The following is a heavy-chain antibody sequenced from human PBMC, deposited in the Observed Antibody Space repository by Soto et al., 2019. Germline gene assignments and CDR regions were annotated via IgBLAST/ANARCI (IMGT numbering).Heavy chain of an antibody. CDR3: AKEGLITTAYYYYMDV. CDR1: GFTFSSYA. V-gene: IGHV3-23*01. D-gene: IGHD3-22*01. CDR2: ISGSGGST. J-gene: IGHJ6*03. Sequence: GGSLRLSCAASGFTFSSYAMSWVRQAPGKGLEWVSAISGSGGSTYYADSVKGRFTISGDNSKNTLYLQMNSLRAEDTAVYYCAKEGLITTAYYYYMDVWGKGTTVTVS.